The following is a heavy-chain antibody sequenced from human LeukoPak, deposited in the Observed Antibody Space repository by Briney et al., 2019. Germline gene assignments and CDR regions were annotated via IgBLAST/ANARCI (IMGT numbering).Heavy chain of an antibody. CDR2: INPYSGGT. J-gene: IGHJ4*02. D-gene: IGHD1-26*01. CDR1: GYTFTGYY. CDR3: ARVHYSRGSYYFDY. Sequence: ASVKVSCKASGYTFTGYYIHWVRQAPGQGLEWMGWINPYSGGTNYAQKFQGRVTMTRDTSISTAYMELSRLRSDDTAVYYCARVHYSRGSYYFDYWGQGTLVTVSS. V-gene: IGHV1-2*02.